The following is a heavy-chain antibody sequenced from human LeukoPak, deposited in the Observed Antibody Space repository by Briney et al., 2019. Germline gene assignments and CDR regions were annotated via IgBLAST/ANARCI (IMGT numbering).Heavy chain of an antibody. D-gene: IGHD6-13*01. Sequence: SETLSLTCTVSGGSISSYYWSWIRQPPGKGLEWIGYIYYSGSTNYNPSLKSRVTISVDTSKNQLSLKLSSVTAADTAVYYCARHWETSSWYVDYWGQGTLVTVSS. CDR2: IYYSGST. CDR1: GGSISSYY. V-gene: IGHV4-59*08. J-gene: IGHJ4*02. CDR3: ARHWETSSWYVDY.